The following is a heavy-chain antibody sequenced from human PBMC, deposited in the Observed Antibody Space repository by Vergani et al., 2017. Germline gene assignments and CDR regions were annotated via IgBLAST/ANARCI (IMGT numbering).Heavy chain of an antibody. CDR1: GFTFSSYA. J-gene: IGHJ4*02. Sequence: EVQLLESGGGLVQPGGSLRLSCAASGFTFSSYAMSWVRQAPGKGLEWVSAISGSGGSTYYADSVKGRFTISRDNSKNTLYLQMNSLRAEDTAVYYCAKVWNPLGGWVVDYFDYWGQGTLVTVSS. CDR2: ISGSGGST. D-gene: IGHD1-1*01. CDR3: AKVWNPLGGWVVDYFDY. V-gene: IGHV3-23*01.